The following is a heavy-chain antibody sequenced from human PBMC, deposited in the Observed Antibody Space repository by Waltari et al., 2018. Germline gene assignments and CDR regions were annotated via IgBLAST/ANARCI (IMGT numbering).Heavy chain of an antibody. CDR3: ARDFRVVVVAERGPFDP. J-gene: IGHJ5*02. D-gene: IGHD2-15*01. CDR2: IYHSGST. Sequence: QVQLQESGPGLVKPSETLSLTCTVSGYSISSGYYWGWIRQPPGKGLEWIGSIYHSGSTYYNPSLKSRVTISVDTSKNQFSLKLSSVTAADTAVYYCARDFRVVVVAERGPFDPWGQGTLVTVSS. CDR1: GYSISSGYY. V-gene: IGHV4-38-2*02.